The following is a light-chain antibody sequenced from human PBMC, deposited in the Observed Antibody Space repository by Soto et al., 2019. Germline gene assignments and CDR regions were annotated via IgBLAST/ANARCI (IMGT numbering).Light chain of an antibody. CDR3: QHYDHYPIT. Sequence: DIQMTQSPSTLSASIGDRVTITCRASQSINNWLAWYQQKPGKAPKLLIYKASNLEIGVPSRFSGSGSGTEFTLTTSSLQPDDLASYYCQHYDHYPITFGQGTRLEIK. V-gene: IGKV1-5*03. CDR2: KAS. CDR1: QSINNW. J-gene: IGKJ5*01.